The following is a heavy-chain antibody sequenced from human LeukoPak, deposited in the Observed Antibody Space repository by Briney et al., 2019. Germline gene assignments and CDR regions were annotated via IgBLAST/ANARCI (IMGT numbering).Heavy chain of an antibody. CDR2: ISSSSSYI. CDR1: GFTFSSYS. CDR3: ARGPVAVAAYNWFDP. J-gene: IGHJ5*02. Sequence: KSGGSLRLSCAASGFTFSSYSMNWVRQAPGKGLEWVSSISSSSSYIYYADSVKGRFTISRDNAKNSLYLQMNSLRAEDTAVYYCARGPVAVAAYNWFDPWGQGTLVTVSS. D-gene: IGHD6-19*01. V-gene: IGHV3-21*01.